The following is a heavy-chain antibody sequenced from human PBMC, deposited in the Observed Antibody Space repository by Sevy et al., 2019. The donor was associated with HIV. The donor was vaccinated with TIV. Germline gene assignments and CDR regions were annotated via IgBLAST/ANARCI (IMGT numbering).Heavy chain of an antibody. V-gene: IGHV3-7*02. CDR2: INPDGSKI. Sequence: GGSLRLSCEASAINIRDYWMNWVRQAPGKGLELVANINPDGSKIYYADSVKGRFTISRDYAKNSVFLQMPSLRAEDTAVYYCVRAIQLAASYWGPGMLVTVSS. CDR1: AINIRDYW. CDR3: VRAIQLAASY. D-gene: IGHD2-15*01. J-gene: IGHJ4*02.